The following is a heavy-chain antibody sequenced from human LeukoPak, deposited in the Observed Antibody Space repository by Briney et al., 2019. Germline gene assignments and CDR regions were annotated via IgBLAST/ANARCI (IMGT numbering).Heavy chain of an antibody. Sequence: DPGGSLRLSCEASGFTFSTYWMTWVRQAPGKGLEWVAHIKNDGSEKYYVDSVKGRFTISRDNAKNSLYLQMNSLRAEDTAVYYCARARRITMIVVVMGSRSDAFDIWGQGTMVTVSS. CDR2: IKNDGSEK. CDR1: GFTFSTYW. D-gene: IGHD3-22*01. CDR3: ARARRITMIVVVMGSRSDAFDI. J-gene: IGHJ3*02. V-gene: IGHV3-7*01.